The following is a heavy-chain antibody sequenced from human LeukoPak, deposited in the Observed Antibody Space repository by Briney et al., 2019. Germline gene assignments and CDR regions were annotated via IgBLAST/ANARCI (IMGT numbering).Heavy chain of an antibody. CDR2: IYTSGST. D-gene: IGHD3-22*01. J-gene: IGHJ5*02. V-gene: IGHV4-61*02. CDR1: GGSISSGSYY. Sequence: KSSETLSLTCTVSGGSISSGSYYWSWIRQPAGKGLEWIGRIYTSGSTNYNPSPKSRVTISVDTSKNQFSLKLSSVTAADTAVYYCARDLDDYYDSSEHWFDPWGQGTLVTVSS. CDR3: ARDLDDYYDSSEHWFDP.